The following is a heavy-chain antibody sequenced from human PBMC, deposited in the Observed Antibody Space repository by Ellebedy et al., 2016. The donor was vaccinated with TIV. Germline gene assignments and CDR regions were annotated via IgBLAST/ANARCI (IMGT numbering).Heavy chain of an antibody. CDR3: TTVYRYNYDSV. Sequence: GGSLRLSCAASGFTFSNAWMNWVRQAPGKGLEWVGRIKSKTDGGAADDAAPGKGRFTISRDDSKNTLYLPMNSLKTEDTAVYFCTTVYRYNYDSVWGQGTLVTVSS. V-gene: IGHV3-15*01. J-gene: IGHJ4*02. CDR1: GFTFSNAW. CDR2: IKSKTDGGAA. D-gene: IGHD5-18*01.